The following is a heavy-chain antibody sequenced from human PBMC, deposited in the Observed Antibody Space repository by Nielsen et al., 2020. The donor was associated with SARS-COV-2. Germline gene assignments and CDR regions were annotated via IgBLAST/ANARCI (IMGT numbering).Heavy chain of an antibody. CDR3: ARGEALDILTGTPLYGMDV. J-gene: IGHJ6*02. Sequence: SVKVSCKASGYTFTSYDINWVRQAPGQGLEWMGGIIPIFGTANYAQKFQGRVTITADESTSTAYMELSSLRSEDTAVYYCARGEALDILTGTPLYGMDVWGQGTTVTVSS. CDR1: GYTFTSYD. V-gene: IGHV1-69*13. D-gene: IGHD3-9*01. CDR2: IIPIFGTA.